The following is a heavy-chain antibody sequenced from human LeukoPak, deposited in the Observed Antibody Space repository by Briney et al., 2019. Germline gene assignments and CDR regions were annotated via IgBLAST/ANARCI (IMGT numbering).Heavy chain of an antibody. D-gene: IGHD4-11*01. J-gene: IGHJ5*02. CDR1: GRTFSSYA. CDR3: AREVVTTNRNWFDP. CDR2: IIPIFGIA. Sequence: ASVKVSCKASGRTFSSYAISWVRQAPGQGLEWMGRIIPIFGIANYAQKFQGRVTITADKSTSTAYMELSSLRSEDTAVYYCAREVVTTNRNWFDPWGQGTLVTVSS. V-gene: IGHV1-69*04.